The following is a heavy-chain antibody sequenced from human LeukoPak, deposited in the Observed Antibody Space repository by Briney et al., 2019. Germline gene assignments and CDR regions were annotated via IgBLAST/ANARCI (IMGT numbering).Heavy chain of an antibody. CDR2: IWYDGSNK. J-gene: IGHJ4*02. CDR1: GFTFSSYG. CDR3: AMGYGSSGYFPF. D-gene: IGHD3-22*01. V-gene: IGHV3-30*02. Sequence: PGGSLRLSCAASGFTFSSYGMHWVRQAPGKGLEWVAVIWYDGSNKYYADSVKGRFTISRDNSKNTLYLQMNSLRAEDTAVYYCAMGYGSSGYFPFWGQGTLVTVSS.